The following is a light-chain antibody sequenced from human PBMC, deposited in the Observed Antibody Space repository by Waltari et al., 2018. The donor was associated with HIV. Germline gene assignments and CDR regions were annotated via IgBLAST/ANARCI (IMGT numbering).Light chain of an antibody. J-gene: IGLJ1*01. V-gene: IGLV2-14*03. Sequence: QSALNQPASVSASPGQSITISCTGTSSDVGGYNYVSWYRQHPGEAPKVIMYEVNRRPSGVSNRFTASKSGNTASLAISGLQPEDEADYFCSSYTSSSTHVFGPGTKVTVL. CDR2: EVN. CDR3: SSYTSSSTHV. CDR1: SSDVGGYNY.